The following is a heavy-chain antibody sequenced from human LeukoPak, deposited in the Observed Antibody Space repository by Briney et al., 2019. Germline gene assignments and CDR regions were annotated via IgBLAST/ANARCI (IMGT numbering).Heavy chain of an antibody. V-gene: IGHV4-4*07. Sequence: PSETLSLTCTVPGGSIRSYYWSWIRQPAGKGLEWIGRIYTSGSTNYNPSLKSRVTMSVDTSKNQFSLKLSSVTAADTAVYYCARERGHTIFWPSDYYYMDVWGKGTTVTVSS. D-gene: IGHD3-3*01. CDR2: IYTSGST. J-gene: IGHJ6*03. CDR3: ARERGHTIFWPSDYYYMDV. CDR1: GGSIRSYY.